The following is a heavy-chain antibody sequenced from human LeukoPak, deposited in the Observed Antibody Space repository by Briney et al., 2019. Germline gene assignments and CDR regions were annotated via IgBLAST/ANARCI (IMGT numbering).Heavy chain of an antibody. CDR3: AKSRTGHDAFDV. Sequence: GGSLRLSCAASGFTFISYSMHRVRQAPGKGLEWVAIIWYDGNTKYYSESVKGRFTISRDNSKNTLYLQMNSLRAEDTAVYYCAKSRTGHDAFDVWGQGTLVTVSS. CDR2: IWYDGNTK. D-gene: IGHD3/OR15-3a*01. V-gene: IGHV3-33*06. CDR1: GFTFISYS. J-gene: IGHJ3*01.